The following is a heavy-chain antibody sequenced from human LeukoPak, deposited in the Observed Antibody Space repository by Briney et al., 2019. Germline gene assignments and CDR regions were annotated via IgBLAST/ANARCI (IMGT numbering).Heavy chain of an antibody. J-gene: IGHJ4*02. CDR1: GGSISSYY. CDR3: ARAAYDSSGYYCIADY. CDR2: IYTSGST. Sequence: SETLSLTCTVSGGSISSYYWSWIRQPAGKGLEWIGRIYTSGSTNYNPSLKSRVTMSVDTSKNQFSLKLSSVTAADTAVYYCARAAYDSSGYYCIADYWGQGTLVTVSS. D-gene: IGHD3-22*01. V-gene: IGHV4-4*07.